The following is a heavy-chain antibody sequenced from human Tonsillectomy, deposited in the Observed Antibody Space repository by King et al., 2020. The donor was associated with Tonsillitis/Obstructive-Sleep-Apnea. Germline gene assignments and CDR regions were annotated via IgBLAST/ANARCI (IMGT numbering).Heavy chain of an antibody. D-gene: IGHD3-22*01. J-gene: IGHJ5*02. CDR1: GFTLSSYS. CDR3: ARDWGGYYDSSGDYYFPP. V-gene: IGHV3-48*02. Sequence: VPLVASGGGLVQPGGSLRLSCAASGFTLSSYSMHWVRQAPGQGLEWVSYISSSSSTIYSADSVKGRFTISRDNAKNSLSLQMNSLRDEDTAVYYCARDWGGYYDSSGDYYFPPRDQGTLVTVSS. CDR2: ISSSSSTI.